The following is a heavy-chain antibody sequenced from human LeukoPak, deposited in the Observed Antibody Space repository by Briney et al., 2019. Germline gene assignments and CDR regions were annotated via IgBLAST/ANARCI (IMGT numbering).Heavy chain of an antibody. Sequence: GESLRLSCAASAFSFSNYAVSWVRQAPGKGLEWVAAISTSGGSTYYADSVKGRFTISKDNSKNTLYLQMNSLRVDDTAIYYCARGSHGEHDGWGQGTLVTVSS. V-gene: IGHV3-23*01. J-gene: IGHJ4*02. CDR2: ISTSGGST. CDR3: ARGSHGEHDG. CDR1: AFSFSNYA. D-gene: IGHD4-17*01.